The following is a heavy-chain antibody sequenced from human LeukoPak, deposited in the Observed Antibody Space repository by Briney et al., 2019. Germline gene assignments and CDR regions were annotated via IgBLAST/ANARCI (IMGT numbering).Heavy chain of an antibody. V-gene: IGHV4-39*07. Sequence: PSETLSLTCTVSGGSISSSSYYWGWIRQPPGKGLEWIGSIYYSGSTYYNPSLKSRVTISVDTSKNQFSLKLSSVTAADTAVYYCVGTSEEYYYYYMDVWGKGTTVTVSS. CDR3: VGTSEEYYYYYMDV. CDR2: IYYSGST. CDR1: GGSISSSSYY. J-gene: IGHJ6*03. D-gene: IGHD6-13*01.